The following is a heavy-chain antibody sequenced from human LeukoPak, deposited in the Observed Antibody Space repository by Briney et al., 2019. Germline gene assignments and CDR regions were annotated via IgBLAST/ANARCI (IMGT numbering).Heavy chain of an antibody. J-gene: IGHJ4*02. CDR3: AREDCGAVCSSLLGY. Sequence: QAGGSLRLSCAASGFTFGSSWMHWVRRAPGKGLDWVSRINSDGSSIAYADSVKGRFTISRDNAKNTLYLQMNSLRVEDTAIYYCAREDCGAVCSSLLGYWGQGTLVSVSS. CDR2: INSDGSSI. D-gene: IGHD4/OR15-4a*01. V-gene: IGHV3-74*01. CDR1: GFTFGSSW.